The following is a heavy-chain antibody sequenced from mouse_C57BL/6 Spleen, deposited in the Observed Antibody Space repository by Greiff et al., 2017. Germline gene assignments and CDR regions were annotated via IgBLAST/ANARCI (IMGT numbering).Heavy chain of an antibody. CDR2: IWSGGST. CDR1: GFSLTSYG. D-gene: IGHD2-1*01. CDR3: DREGNYGGYAMGY. J-gene: IGHJ4*01. V-gene: IGHV2-2*01. Sequence: QVQLKESGPGLVQPSQSLSITCTVSGFSLTSYGVHWVRQSPGKGLGWLGVIWSGGSTDYNAAFISKLSISKDNYKSQVFFKMNSLHADDTAIYYCDREGNYGGYAMGYWGQGTSVTVSS.